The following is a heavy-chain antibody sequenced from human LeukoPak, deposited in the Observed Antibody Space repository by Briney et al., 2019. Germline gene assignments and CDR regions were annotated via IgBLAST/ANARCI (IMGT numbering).Heavy chain of an antibody. D-gene: IGHD2-2*01. V-gene: IGHV1-24*01. CDR2: FDPEDGET. Sequence: ASVKVSCKXSGYTLTELSMHWVRQAPGKGLEGMGGFDPEDGETIYAQKFQGRVTMTEDTSTDTVYMELSSLRSEDTAVYYCATVVVPAAPLDYWGQGTLVTVSS. CDR1: GYTLTELS. J-gene: IGHJ4*02. CDR3: ATVVVPAAPLDY.